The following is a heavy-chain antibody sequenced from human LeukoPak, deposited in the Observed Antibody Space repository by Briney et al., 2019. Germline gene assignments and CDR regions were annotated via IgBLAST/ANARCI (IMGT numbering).Heavy chain of an antibody. CDR2: IYYSGST. CDR1: GGSISSYY. D-gene: IGHD6-19*01. CDR3: ASRIAVAASGFDY. Sequence: SETLSLTCTVSGGSISSYYWSWIRQPPGKGLEWIGYIYYSGSTNYNPSLKSRVTISVDTSKNQFSLKLSSVTAADTVVYYCASRIAVAASGFDYWGQGTLVTVSS. V-gene: IGHV4-59*01. J-gene: IGHJ4*02.